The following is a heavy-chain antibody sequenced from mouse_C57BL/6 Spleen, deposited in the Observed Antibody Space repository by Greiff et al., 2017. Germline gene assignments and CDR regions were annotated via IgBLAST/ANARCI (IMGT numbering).Heavy chain of an antibody. CDR2: IDPEDGET. Sequence: EVQLQQSGAELVKPGASVKLSCTASGFNIKDYYMHWVKQRTEQGLEWIGRIDPEDGETKYAPKFPGKATITADTSSNTAYLQLSSLTSEDTAVYYCARHSNDAMDYWGQGTSVTVSS. V-gene: IGHV14-2*01. CDR1: GFNIKDYY. CDR3: ARHSNDAMDY. J-gene: IGHJ4*01. D-gene: IGHD2-5*01.